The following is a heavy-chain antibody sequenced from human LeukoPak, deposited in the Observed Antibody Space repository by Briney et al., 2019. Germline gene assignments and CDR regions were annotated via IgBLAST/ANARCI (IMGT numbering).Heavy chain of an antibody. CDR1: GVTFSNDA. CDR3: AKGPVSAIVGATTLDY. CDR2: ISVSTGST. D-gene: IGHD1-26*01. V-gene: IGHV3-23*01. J-gene: IGHJ4*02. Sequence: WRSLRLSCAASGVTFSNDAINWVRKAPGKGLGWVSLISVSTGSTYYADSAKGRFSIFRDNSKNTVFLQINRLAAEDTAVYYCAKGPVSAIVGATTLDYWGQGTLVTASS.